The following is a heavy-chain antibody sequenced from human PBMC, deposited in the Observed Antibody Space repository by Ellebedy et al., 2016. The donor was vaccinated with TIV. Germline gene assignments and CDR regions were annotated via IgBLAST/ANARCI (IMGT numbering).Heavy chain of an antibody. CDR1: GFTFSSYA. CDR2: IYYSGVT. J-gene: IGHJ4*02. Sequence: MPGGSLRLSCAVSGFTFSSYAMSWVRQPPGKGLEWIGNIYYSGVTYYNPSLKSRVTISVDTSKNQFPLRLSSVTAADTAVYYCARVETVDTFHYDSWGQGTLVTVSS. V-gene: IGHV4-39*06. CDR3: ARVETVDTFHYDS. D-gene: IGHD2/OR15-2a*01.